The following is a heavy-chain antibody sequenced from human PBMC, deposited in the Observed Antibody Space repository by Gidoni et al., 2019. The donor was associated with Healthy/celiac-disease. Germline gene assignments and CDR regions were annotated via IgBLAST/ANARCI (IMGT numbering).Heavy chain of an antibody. CDR1: GFTFSSYS. D-gene: IGHD3-22*01. CDR2: ISSSSSTI. V-gene: IGHV3-48*02. CDR3: ARDFASSGYYYFYYYYYGMDV. Sequence: EVQLVEAGGGLVQPGGSLRLSCAASGFTFSSYSMNWVRQAPGKGLEWVSYISSSSSTIYYADSVKGRFTISRDNAKNSLYLQMNSLRDEDTAVYYCARDFASSGYYYFYYYYYGMDVWGQGTTVTVSS. J-gene: IGHJ6*02.